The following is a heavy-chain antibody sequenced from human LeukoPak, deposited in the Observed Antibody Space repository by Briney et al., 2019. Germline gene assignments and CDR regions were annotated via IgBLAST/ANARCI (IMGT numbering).Heavy chain of an antibody. J-gene: IGHJ4*02. CDR3: TTGYYDFWSGYYSPNSDY. Sequence: GGSLRLSCAASGFTSSNAWMSWVRQAPGKGLEWVGRIKSKTDGGTTDYAAPVKGRFTISRDDSKNTLYLQMNSLKTEDTAVYYCTTGYYDFWSGYYSPNSDYWGQGTLVTVSS. V-gene: IGHV3-15*01. CDR1: GFTSSNAW. CDR2: IKSKTDGGTT. D-gene: IGHD3-3*01.